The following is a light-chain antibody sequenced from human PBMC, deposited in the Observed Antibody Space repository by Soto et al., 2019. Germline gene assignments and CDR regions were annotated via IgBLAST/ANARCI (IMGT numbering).Light chain of an antibody. V-gene: IGKV1D-12*01. J-gene: IGKJ4*01. CDR1: QGVSSW. Sequence: DIQMTQSPSSVSASVGDRVTITCRASQGVSSWLAWYQQKPGKTPSLLIYRASGLQSGVPSRFSGSGSGTDFTLTISSLQPEDFATYYCQQADRLPLTFGGGTKVDIK. CDR2: RAS. CDR3: QQADRLPLT.